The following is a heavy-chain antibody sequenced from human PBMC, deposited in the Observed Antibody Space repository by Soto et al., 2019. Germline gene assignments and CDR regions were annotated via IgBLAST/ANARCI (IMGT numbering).Heavy chain of an antibody. V-gene: IGHV2-5*02. CDR2: IYWDDDK. Sequence: QITLKESGPTLVKPTQTLTLTCTFSGFSLSTSGVGVGWIRQPPGKALESLALIYWDDDKRYSPSLKSRLTITKGSCNNHVVLTMTNVDPVDIATYCCAHRQPHFDWLLSAGVWGQGTTVTVSS. J-gene: IGHJ6*02. D-gene: IGHD3-9*01. CDR1: GFSLSTSGVG. CDR3: AHRQPHFDWLLSAGV.